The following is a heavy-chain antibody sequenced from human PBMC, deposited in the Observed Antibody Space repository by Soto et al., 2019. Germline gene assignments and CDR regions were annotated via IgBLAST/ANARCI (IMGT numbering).Heavy chain of an antibody. J-gene: IGHJ4*02. CDR3: ARDILLNTMVRGVLRGSTDY. V-gene: IGHV3-33*01. CDR2: IWYDGSNK. D-gene: IGHD3-10*01. Sequence: QVQLVESGGGVVQPGRSLRLSCAASGFTFSSYGMHWVRQAPGKGLEWVAVIWYDGSNKYYADSVKGRFTISRDNSKNTLYLQMNSLRAEDTAVYYCARDILLNTMVRGVLRGSTDYWGQGTLVTVSS. CDR1: GFTFSSYG.